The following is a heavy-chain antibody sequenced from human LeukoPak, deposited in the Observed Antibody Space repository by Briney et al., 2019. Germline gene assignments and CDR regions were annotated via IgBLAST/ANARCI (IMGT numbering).Heavy chain of an antibody. J-gene: IGHJ4*02. CDR2: LYYSGST. V-gene: IGHV4-59*01. Sequence: EPSETLSLTCTVSGGSISSYYWGWIRQPPGKGLEWIGYLYYSGSTNYNPSLKSRVTISVDTSKNQFSLKLSSVTAADTAVYYCARTAGEQWLPSYYFDYWGQGTLVTVSS. D-gene: IGHD6-19*01. CDR1: GGSISSYY. CDR3: ARTAGEQWLPSYYFDY.